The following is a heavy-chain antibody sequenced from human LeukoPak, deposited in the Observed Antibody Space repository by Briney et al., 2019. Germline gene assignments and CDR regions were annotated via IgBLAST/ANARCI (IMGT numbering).Heavy chain of an antibody. J-gene: IGHJ4*02. CDR1: GGTISSGSYY. V-gene: IGHV4-61*02. CDR3: AREARGRFLEWFSIH. Sequence: PSETLSLTCTVSGGTISSGSYYWSWIRQPAGKGLEWIGRIYTSGSTNYNPSLKSRVTISVDTSKNQFSLKLSSVTAADTAVYYCAREARGRFLEWFSIHWGQGTLVTVSS. CDR2: IYTSGST. D-gene: IGHD3-3*01.